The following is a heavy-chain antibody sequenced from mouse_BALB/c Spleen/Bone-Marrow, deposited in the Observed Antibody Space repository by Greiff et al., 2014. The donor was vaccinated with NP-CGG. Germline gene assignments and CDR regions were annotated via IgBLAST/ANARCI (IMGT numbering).Heavy chain of an antibody. V-gene: IGHV3-1*02. J-gene: IGHJ4*01. Sequence: EVQLQESGPDLVKPSQSLSLTCTVTGYSITSDYSWHWIRQFPGNKLEWMGYIHYSGTTVYNPSLKSRISITRDTSNNQFFLQLNSVTTDDTSAYYCARFAGTPYTMDYWGQGTSVTVSS. CDR2: IHYSGTT. CDR1: GYSITSDYS. CDR3: ARFAGTPYTMDY. D-gene: IGHD4-1*01.